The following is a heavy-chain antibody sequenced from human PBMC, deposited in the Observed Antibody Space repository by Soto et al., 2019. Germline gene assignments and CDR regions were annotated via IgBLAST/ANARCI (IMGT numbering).Heavy chain of an antibody. J-gene: IGHJ4*02. Sequence: QVRLVQSGAEVKKPGASVKVSCKTSGYRFTRYGLHWVRQAPGQGLEWMGYINAGNGDTKYSQTFQGRVTITSDTSATTVYMDLSSLRSGDTAIYYCLTQLFDYSDRSFDYWGQGTLVTVSS. CDR1: GYRFTRYG. CDR3: LTQLFDYSDRSFDY. CDR2: INAGNGDT. D-gene: IGHD4-4*01. V-gene: IGHV1-3*01.